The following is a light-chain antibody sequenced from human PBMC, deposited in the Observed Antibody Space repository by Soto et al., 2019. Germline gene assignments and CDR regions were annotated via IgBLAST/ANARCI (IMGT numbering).Light chain of an antibody. CDR1: QSVSNNF. J-gene: IGKJ4*01. CDR2: GAS. V-gene: IGKV3-20*01. CDR3: QHYGTSLT. Sequence: EIVLTQSPGTLSLSPVERATLSCRASQSVSNNFLAWYQQRPGQAPRLLIYGASTRTFDVPDRFSGSGSGTNFTLTISRLQPEDFAVYYCQHYGTSLTFGGGTK.